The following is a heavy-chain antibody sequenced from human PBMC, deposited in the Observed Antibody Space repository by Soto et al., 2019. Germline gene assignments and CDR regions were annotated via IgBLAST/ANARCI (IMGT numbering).Heavy chain of an antibody. CDR2: IYYSGST. V-gene: IGHV4-31*03. Sequence: QVQLQESSPGLVKPSQTLSLTCTVSGGSISSGGYYWSWIRQHPGKGLEWSGYIYYSGSTYYNPSLKSRVTISVDTSKNQFSLKLSSVTAADTAVYYCARVIDYGEYYFDYWGQGTLVTVSS. J-gene: IGHJ4*02. D-gene: IGHD4-17*01. CDR1: GGSISSGGYY. CDR3: ARVIDYGEYYFDY.